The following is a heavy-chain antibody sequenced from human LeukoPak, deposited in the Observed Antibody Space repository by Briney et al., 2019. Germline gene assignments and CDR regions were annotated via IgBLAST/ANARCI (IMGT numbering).Heavy chain of an antibody. CDR2: ISSSSSTT. CDR1: GFTFSSYE. J-gene: IGHJ4*02. Sequence: GGSLRLSCVASGFTFSSYEMNWVRQAPGKGLERVSYISSSSSTTHYADSVKGRFTISRDNAKNSLYLQMNSLRDEDTAVYYCARDRRDCGGDCYPFDYWGQGTLVTVSS. D-gene: IGHD2-21*02. V-gene: IGHV3-48*02. CDR3: ARDRRDCGGDCYPFDY.